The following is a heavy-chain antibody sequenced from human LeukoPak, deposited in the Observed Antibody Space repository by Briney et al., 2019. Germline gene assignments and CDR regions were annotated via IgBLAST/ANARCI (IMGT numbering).Heavy chain of an antibody. J-gene: IGHJ4*02. Sequence: SETLSLTCTVSGGSIRSIEHYWGWIRQPPGMGLEWIGCIHYSGSTYYNPSLKSRVSISIDTSKNQFSLKLSSVTAADTAVYYCARQGYYDSSGYYWTPFDYWGQGTLVTVSS. D-gene: IGHD3-22*01. V-gene: IGHV4-39*01. CDR2: IHYSGST. CDR1: GGSIRSIEHY. CDR3: ARQGYYDSSGYYWTPFDY.